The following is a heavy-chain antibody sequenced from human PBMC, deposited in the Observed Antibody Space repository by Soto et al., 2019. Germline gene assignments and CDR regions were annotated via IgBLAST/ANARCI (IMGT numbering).Heavy chain of an antibody. CDR3: ARDPPGIAASGGGG. V-gene: IGHV3-53*01. CDR2: IYSGGST. Sequence: EVQLVESGGGLIQPGGSLRLSCAASGFTVSNNYMRWVRQAPGKGLEWVSLIYSGGSTHYADSVKCRFTISRDNYKNTLYLQMNSLRVEDTAVYYCARDPPGIAASGGGGWGQGTLVTVSS. D-gene: IGHD6-13*01. CDR1: GFTVSNNY. J-gene: IGHJ4*02.